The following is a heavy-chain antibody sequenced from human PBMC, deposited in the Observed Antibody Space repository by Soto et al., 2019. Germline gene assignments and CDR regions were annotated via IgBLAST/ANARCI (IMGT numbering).Heavy chain of an antibody. CDR1: GGTFSSYA. J-gene: IGHJ2*01. Sequence: QVQLVQSGAEVQKPGSSVKVSCKASGGTFSSYAISWVRQAPGQGLEWMGGIIPIFGTATYAQKFQGRVTITADESTSTAYMELSSLRSEDTAVYYCARVEMATIYPWYFDLWGRGTLVTVSS. CDR3: ARVEMATIYPWYFDL. D-gene: IGHD5-12*01. CDR2: IIPIFGTA. V-gene: IGHV1-69*01.